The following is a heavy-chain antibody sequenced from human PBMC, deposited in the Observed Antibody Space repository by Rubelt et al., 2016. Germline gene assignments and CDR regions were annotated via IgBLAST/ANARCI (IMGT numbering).Heavy chain of an antibody. Sequence: QLQLQESGPGLVKPSETLSLTCTVSGGSISSSSYYWGWIRQPPGKGLEWIGRIYYSGSTYYNPSLKSRATISVDTSKNQFSLKLSSVTAADTAVYYCATPRLAVAGRSDAFDIWGQGTMVTVSS. D-gene: IGHD6-19*01. CDR1: GGSISSSSYY. CDR3: ATPRLAVAGRSDAFDI. J-gene: IGHJ3*02. V-gene: IGHV4-39*01. CDR2: IYYSGST.